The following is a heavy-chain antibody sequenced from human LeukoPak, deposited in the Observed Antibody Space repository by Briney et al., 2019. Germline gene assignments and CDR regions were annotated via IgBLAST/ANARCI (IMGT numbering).Heavy chain of an antibody. CDR2: IKQDGSEK. CDR1: GLTFSSYW. V-gene: IGHV3-7*01. CDR3: ARRKIAAGYYYYGMDV. D-gene: IGHD6-13*01. Sequence: GGSLRLSCAASGLTFSSYWMSWVRQAPGKGLEWVANIKQDGSEKYYVDSVKGRFTISRDNAKNSLYLQMNSLRAEDTAVYYCARRKIAAGYYYYGMDVWGQGTTVTVSS. J-gene: IGHJ6*02.